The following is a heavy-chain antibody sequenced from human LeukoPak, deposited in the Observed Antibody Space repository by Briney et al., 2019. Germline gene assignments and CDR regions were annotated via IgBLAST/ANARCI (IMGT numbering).Heavy chain of an antibody. J-gene: IGHJ4*02. D-gene: IGHD2/OR15-2a*01. CDR2: ISSSSSYI. CDR1: GFTFSSYS. CDR3: AKGSTTSGYYFDS. Sequence: GGSLRLSCAASGFTFSSYSMNWVRQAPGKGLEWVSSISSSSSYIYYADSVKGRFTISRDNAKNSLYLQMNSLRAEDTAVYFCAKGSTTSGYYFDSWGQGTLVTVSS. V-gene: IGHV3-21*04.